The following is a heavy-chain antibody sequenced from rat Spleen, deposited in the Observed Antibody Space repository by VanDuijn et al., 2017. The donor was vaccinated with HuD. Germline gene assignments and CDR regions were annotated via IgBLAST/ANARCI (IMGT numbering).Heavy chain of an antibody. D-gene: IGHD4-2*01. V-gene: IGHV5-19*01. CDR1: GFTFSNYG. J-gene: IGHJ2*01. CDR3: TRENWKPDY. CDR2: ISYDGSTT. Sequence: EVQLVESGGGLVQPGRSLKLSCAASGFTFSNYGLHWIRQAPTKSLEWVATISYDGSTTYYRDSVKGRFTISRENAYSTLYLQMNSLRSEDTGTYYCTRENWKPDYWAKESWSQSPQ.